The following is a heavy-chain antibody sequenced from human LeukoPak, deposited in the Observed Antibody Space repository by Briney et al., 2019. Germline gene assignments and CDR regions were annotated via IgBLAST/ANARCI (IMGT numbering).Heavy chain of an antibody. V-gene: IGHV3-21*01. D-gene: IGHD4-17*01. CDR3: ARAPARNPYGDYAFDY. Sequence: GGSLRLSCAASGFTFSSYSMNWVRQAPGKGLEWVSSISSSSYIYYADSVKGRFTISRDNAKNSLYLQMNSLRAEDTAVYYCARAPARNPYGDYAFDYWGQGTLVAVSS. CDR1: GFTFSSYS. CDR2: ISSSSYI. J-gene: IGHJ4*02.